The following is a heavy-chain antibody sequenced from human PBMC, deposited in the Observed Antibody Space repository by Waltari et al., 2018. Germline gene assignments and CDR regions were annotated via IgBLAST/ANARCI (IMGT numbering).Heavy chain of an antibody. CDR1: GYTFTNYG. J-gene: IGHJ4*02. CDR2: FSVYNGNT. V-gene: IGHV1-18*01. CDR3: ARGVPGSWPDYYFDH. D-gene: IGHD3-10*01. Sequence: QVQLVQSGAEVKKPGASVKVSCKASGYTFTNYGISWGRQAPGQGLEWMGWFSVYNGNTNHAQKLQGRVTMTTDTSTSTAYMELRSLRSDDTAVYYCARGVPGSWPDYYFDHWGQGTLVTVSS.